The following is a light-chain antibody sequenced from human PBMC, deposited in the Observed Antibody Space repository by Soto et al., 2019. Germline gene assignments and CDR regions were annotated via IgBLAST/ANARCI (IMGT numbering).Light chain of an antibody. J-gene: IGKJ1*01. V-gene: IGKV3-11*01. Sequence: IVMTQSPATLSVSPGERATLSCRASQSVGSNLAWYQQKPGQAPRLLIYDASNRATGIPARFSGGGSGTDFTLTISNLEPEDFAVYYCQQRSDWPWTFGQGTKVDIK. CDR2: DAS. CDR3: QQRSDWPWT. CDR1: QSVGSN.